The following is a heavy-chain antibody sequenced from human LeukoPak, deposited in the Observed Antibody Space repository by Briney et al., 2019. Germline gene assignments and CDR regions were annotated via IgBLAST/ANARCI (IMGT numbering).Heavy chain of an antibody. CDR3: ARVVVPAAMPYYYYYYGMDV. J-gene: IGHJ6*02. V-gene: IGHV3-74*01. Sequence: GGSLRLSCAASGFTFSSYWMHWVRQAPGKGLVWVSRINGDGSSTSYADSVKGRFTISRDNAKNTLYLQMNSLRAEDTAVYYCARVVVPAAMPYYYYYYGMDVWGQGTTVTVSS. CDR2: INGDGSST. D-gene: IGHD2-2*01. CDR1: GFTFSSYW.